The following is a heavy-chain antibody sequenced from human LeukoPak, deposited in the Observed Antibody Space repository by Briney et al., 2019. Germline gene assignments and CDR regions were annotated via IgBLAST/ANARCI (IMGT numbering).Heavy chain of an antibody. D-gene: IGHD4-17*01. J-gene: IGHJ4*02. V-gene: IGHV3-11*04. Sequence: GGSLRLSCAASGFTFSDYYMSWIRQAPGKGLEWVSYISSSGNTIYSADSVKGRFTISRDDAKNSLYLQMNSLRAEDTAVYYCARRLRRNYFDYWGQGTLVTVSS. CDR2: ISSSGNTI. CDR1: GFTFSDYY. CDR3: ARRLRRNYFDY.